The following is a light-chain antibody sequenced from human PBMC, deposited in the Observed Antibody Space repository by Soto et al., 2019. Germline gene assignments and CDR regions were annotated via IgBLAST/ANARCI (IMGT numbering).Light chain of an antibody. J-gene: IGKJ4*02. CDR1: QSVSSSY. V-gene: IGKV3-20*01. CDR3: QQYGSTPPT. CDR2: GAS. Sequence: EIVLTQSPGTLSLSPGERATLSCRASQSVSSSYVAWYQLKPGQAPRLFIYGASSRATGIPDRFSGSGSGTDFSLSISRLEPEDFAVYYCQQYGSTPPTCGGGTNVEIK.